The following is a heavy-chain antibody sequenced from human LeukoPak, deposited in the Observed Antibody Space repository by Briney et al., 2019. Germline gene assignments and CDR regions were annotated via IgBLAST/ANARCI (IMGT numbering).Heavy chain of an antibody. CDR2: IYNSGTT. J-gene: IGHJ4*02. D-gene: IGHD6-19*01. CDR1: GASISNDY. Sequence: SETLSLTCTVSGASISNDYWSWIRQPPGKGLEWIGYIYNSGTTDYNPSLRSRVRISVDTSKSQFSLKLTSVTAADTAVYYCAREGGSGGYYFDRWGQGTLVTVSS. V-gene: IGHV4-59*01. CDR3: AREGGSGGYYFDR.